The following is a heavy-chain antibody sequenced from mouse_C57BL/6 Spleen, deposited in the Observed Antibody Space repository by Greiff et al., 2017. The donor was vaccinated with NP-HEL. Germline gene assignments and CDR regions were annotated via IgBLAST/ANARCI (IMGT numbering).Heavy chain of an antibody. CDR2: IHPNSGST. CDR3: ASHYGSSWFAY. V-gene: IGHV1-64*01. D-gene: IGHD1-1*01. CDR1: GYTFTSYW. J-gene: IGHJ3*01. Sequence: QVQLKQPGAELVKPGASVKLSCKASGYTFTSYWMHWVKQRPGQGLEWIGMIHPNSGSTNYNEKFKSKATLTVDKSSSTAYMQLSSLTSEDSAVYYCASHYGSSWFAYWGQGTLVTVSA.